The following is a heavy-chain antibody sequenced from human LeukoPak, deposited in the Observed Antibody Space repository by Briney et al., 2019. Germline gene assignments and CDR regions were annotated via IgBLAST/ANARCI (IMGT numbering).Heavy chain of an antibody. J-gene: IGHJ4*02. CDR3: ARDVSYDFWSGSKQPYFDY. CDR2: ISSSSSTI. Sequence: GGSLRLSCAASGFTFSSYSMNWVRQAPGKGLEWVSYISSSSSTIYYADSVKGRFTISRDNAKNSLYLQMNSLRAEDTAVYYCARDVSYDFWSGSKQPYFDYWGQGTLVTVSS. CDR1: GFTFSSYS. V-gene: IGHV3-48*01. D-gene: IGHD3-3*01.